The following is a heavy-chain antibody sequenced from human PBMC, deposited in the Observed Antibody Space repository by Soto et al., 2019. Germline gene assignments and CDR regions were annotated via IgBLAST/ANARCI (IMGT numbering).Heavy chain of an antibody. CDR3: ARDLLGYYYASSGFYNSLDP. J-gene: IGHJ5*02. Sequence: PSETLSLTCTVSGGSFSSYYWSWIRQPPGKGLEWIGFIYYSGVTNYNPSLKSRVTILADTSKNQFSLKLKSVTAADTAVYYCARDLLGYYYASSGFYNSLDPWGQGTMVTVYS. V-gene: IGHV4-59*01. CDR1: GGSFSSYY. D-gene: IGHD3-22*01. CDR2: IYYSGVT.